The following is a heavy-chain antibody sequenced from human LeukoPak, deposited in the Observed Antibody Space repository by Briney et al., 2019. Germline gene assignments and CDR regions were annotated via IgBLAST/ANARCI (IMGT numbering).Heavy chain of an antibody. V-gene: IGHV4-59*01. J-gene: IGHJ4*02. D-gene: IGHD3-10*01. CDR2: IYYSGST. Sequence: SETLSLTCTVSGCSISCYYWSWIRQPPGKGLEWIGYIYYSGSTNYNPSLKSRATISVDTSKNQCSLNLSSVTAADTAVYYCSRGSGSGSPPWYWGQGTLVTVSS. CDR3: SRGSGSGSPPWY. CDR1: GCSISCYY.